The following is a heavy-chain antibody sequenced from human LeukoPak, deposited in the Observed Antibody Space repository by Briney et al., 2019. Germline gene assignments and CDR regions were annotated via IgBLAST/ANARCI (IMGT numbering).Heavy chain of an antibody. CDR1: GFTFSSYW. CDR3: ARGHRLTGGDNWFDP. Sequence: SGGSLRLSCAASGFTFSSYWMHWVRQAPGKGLVWVSRINSDGSSTSYADSVKGRFTISRDNAKNSLYLQMNSLRAEDTALYHCARGHRLTGGDNWFDPWGQGTLVTASS. J-gene: IGHJ5*02. D-gene: IGHD4-11*01. CDR2: INSDGSST. V-gene: IGHV3-74*01.